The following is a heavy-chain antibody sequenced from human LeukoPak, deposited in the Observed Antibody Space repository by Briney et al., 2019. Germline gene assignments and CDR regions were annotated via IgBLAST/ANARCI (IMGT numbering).Heavy chain of an antibody. CDR1: GFTFSSYA. CDR3: AKEITAGYYDSSGALDY. Sequence: GGSLRLSCAASGFTFSSYAMSWVRQAPGNGLEWVSAISGSGGSTYYADSVKGRFTISRDNSKNTLYLQMNSLRAEDTAVYYCAKEITAGYYDSSGALDYWGQGTLVTVSS. V-gene: IGHV3-23*01. CDR2: ISGSGGST. J-gene: IGHJ4*02. D-gene: IGHD3-22*01.